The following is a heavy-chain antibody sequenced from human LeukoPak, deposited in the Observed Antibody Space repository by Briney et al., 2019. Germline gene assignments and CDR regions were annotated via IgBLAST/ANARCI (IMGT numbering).Heavy chain of an antibody. CDR3: PRNKRATQYYFDY. V-gene: IGHV3-48*04. CDR2: VSDGSTPT. J-gene: IGHJ4*02. CDR1: GFSFSGHS. Sequence: PGGSLRLSCAASGFSFSGHSMNWVRQAPGRGLEWVAFVSDGSTPTYYADSVRGRFTISRDNAENSLYLQMNSLRAEDTAVYYCPRNKRATQYYFDYWGQGTLVTVSS.